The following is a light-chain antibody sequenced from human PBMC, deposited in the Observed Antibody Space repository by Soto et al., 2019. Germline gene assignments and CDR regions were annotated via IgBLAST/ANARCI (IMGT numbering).Light chain of an antibody. CDR2: GNS. CDR3: QSYDSSVSGWV. Sequence: QSVLTQPPSVSGAPGQRGTISCTGSSSNIGAGYDVHWYQQLPGTAPKLLIDGNSNRPSGVPDRFSGSKSGTSASLAITGLRDEDEADYCCQSYDSSVSGWVFRGGTKLTVL. J-gene: IGLJ3*02. CDR1: SSNIGAGYD. V-gene: IGLV1-40*01.